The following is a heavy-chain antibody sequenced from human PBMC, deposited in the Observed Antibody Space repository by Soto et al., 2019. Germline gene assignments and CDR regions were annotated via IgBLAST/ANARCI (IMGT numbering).Heavy chain of an antibody. Sequence: QVQLQESGPGLVKPSETLSLTCTVSGDSVSSYYWSWIRQPPGKGLEWIGYIYYSGSTNYNPSLKSRVTISVDTSKNQFSPKLSSVTAADTAVYYCTRSHDILTGFSAPHFDYWGQGPLVTVSS. J-gene: IGHJ4*02. CDR1: GDSVSSYY. D-gene: IGHD3-9*01. CDR3: TRSHDILTGFSAPHFDY. CDR2: IYYSGST. V-gene: IGHV4-59*02.